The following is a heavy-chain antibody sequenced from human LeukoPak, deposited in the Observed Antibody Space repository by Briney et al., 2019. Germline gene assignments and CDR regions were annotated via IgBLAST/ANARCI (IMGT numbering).Heavy chain of an antibody. Sequence: ASLKVSCKAYGYTFTGYYMHWVRQAPGQGLEWMGWINPNNGDTKYEQKFQGRVTMTRDTSISTAYTELSRLKSDDTAVYYCAVWKGYVDFWSGPFDYWGQGTLVTVSS. J-gene: IGHJ4*02. D-gene: IGHD3-3*01. CDR1: GYTFTGYY. V-gene: IGHV1-2*02. CDR2: INPNNGDT. CDR3: AVWKGYVDFWSGPFDY.